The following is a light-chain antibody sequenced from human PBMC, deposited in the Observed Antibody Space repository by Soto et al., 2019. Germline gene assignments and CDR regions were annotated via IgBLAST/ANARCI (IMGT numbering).Light chain of an antibody. V-gene: IGLV3-21*01. CDR1: NIGSKS. Sequence: SYELTQPPSVSVAPGKTARITCGGNNIGSKSVHWYQQKPGQAPVLVIYYDSDRPSGIPERFSGSNSGNTATLTISRVEAGDEADNYCQVWESSSDHVEFGGGTKLTVL. CDR3: QVWESSSDHVE. J-gene: IGLJ2*01. CDR2: YDS.